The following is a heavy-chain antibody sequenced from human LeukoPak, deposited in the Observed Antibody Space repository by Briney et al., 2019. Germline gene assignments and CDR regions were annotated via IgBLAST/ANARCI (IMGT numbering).Heavy chain of an antibody. CDR3: AKVGYYGSGRNPYFDY. CDR1: GFTFSSYA. V-gene: IGHV3-23*01. CDR2: ISGSGGST. Sequence: GGSLRLSCAASGFTFSSYAMSWVRQAPGKGLEWVSAISGSGGSTYYADSVKGRFTISRDNSKNTLYLQMNSLRAEDTAVYYCAKVGYYGSGRNPYFDYWGQGTLVTVSS. D-gene: IGHD3-10*01. J-gene: IGHJ4*02.